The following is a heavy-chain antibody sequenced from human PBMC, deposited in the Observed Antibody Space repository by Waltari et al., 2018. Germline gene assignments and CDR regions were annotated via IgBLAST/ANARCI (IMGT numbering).Heavy chain of an antibody. CDR1: GFTFSSYG. CDR2: IRYDGSNK. CDR3: AKDLGVYFDY. V-gene: IGHV3-30*02. J-gene: IGHJ4*02. Sequence: QVQLVESGGGVVQPGGSLRLSCAASGFTFSSYGMHWVRQAPGKGLEWVAFIRYDGSNKYYADSVKGRFTISRDNSKNTLYLQMNSLRAEDTAVYYCAKDLGVYFDYWGQGTLVTVSS.